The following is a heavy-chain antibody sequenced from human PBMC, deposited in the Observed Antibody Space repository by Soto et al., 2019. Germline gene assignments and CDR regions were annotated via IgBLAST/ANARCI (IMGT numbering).Heavy chain of an antibody. CDR3: AKVALGYWYFDL. J-gene: IGHJ2*01. V-gene: IGHV3-23*01. Sequence: EVQLLESGGGLVQPGGSLRLSCAASGFTFSSYAMSWVRQAPGKGLEWVSSITGSGGSTYYADSVKGRFTISRDNSKNTLYLQMNSLRAEDTAVYYCAKVALGYWYFDLWGRGTLVTVFS. CDR2: ITGSGGST. CDR1: GFTFSSYA. D-gene: IGHD5-12*01.